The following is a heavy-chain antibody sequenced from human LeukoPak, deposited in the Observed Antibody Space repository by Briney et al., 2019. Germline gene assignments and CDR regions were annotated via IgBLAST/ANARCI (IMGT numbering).Heavy chain of an antibody. D-gene: IGHD2-2*01. CDR3: ASYCSTTSCPFDY. V-gene: IGHV4-59*12. J-gene: IGHJ4*02. CDR2: IYYSGST. CDR1: GGSISSYY. Sequence: PSETLSLTCTVSGGSISSYYWSWIRQPPGKGLVWIGYIYYSGSTNYNPSLKSRVTISLDRSKNQFSLRLTSVTAADAAVYYCASYCSTTSCPFDYWGQGTLVTVSS.